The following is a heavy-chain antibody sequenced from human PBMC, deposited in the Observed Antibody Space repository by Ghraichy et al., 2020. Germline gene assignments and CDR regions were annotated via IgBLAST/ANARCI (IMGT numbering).Heavy chain of an antibody. CDR3: ARASIRDGMDV. CDR2: ITHTGGT. CDR1: GGSFSAYF. J-gene: IGHJ6*02. D-gene: IGHD5-12*01. V-gene: IGHV4-34*01. Sequence: SETLSLTCGVYGGSFSAYFWTWIRQPPGKGLEWIGQITHTGGTNYNPSLKSRVTISVDTSKKQFSLNLWSLTAADTAVYFCARASIRDGMDVWGQGTTVTVSS.